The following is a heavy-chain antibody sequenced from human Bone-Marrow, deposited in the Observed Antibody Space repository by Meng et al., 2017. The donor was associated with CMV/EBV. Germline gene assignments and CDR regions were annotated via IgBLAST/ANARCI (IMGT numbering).Heavy chain of an antibody. CDR2: IYSGGST. D-gene: IGHD2-2*02. CDR1: GFTVSSNY. J-gene: IGHJ6*02. Sequence: GGSLRLSCAASGFTVSSNYMSWVRQAPGKGLEWVSVIYSGGSTYYADSVKGRFTISRDNSKNTLYLQMNSLRAEDTAVYYCARRRYCSSTSCYTLYYGMDVWGQGTTVTVSS. CDR3: ARRRYCSSTSCYTLYYGMDV. V-gene: IGHV3-53*05.